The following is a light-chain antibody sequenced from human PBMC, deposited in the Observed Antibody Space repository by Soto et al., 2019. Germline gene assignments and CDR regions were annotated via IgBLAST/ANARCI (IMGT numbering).Light chain of an antibody. J-gene: IGKJ1*01. Sequence: EIQLTQSPATLSASVGDRVTITCRASQSISSWLAWYQQKPGRAPKLLIYKASSLETGVPARFSGSGSGTEFTLIISSLEPEDFASYYCQQYGSSPPWTFGQGTKVEIK. CDR3: QQYGSSPPWT. CDR1: QSISSW. V-gene: IGKV1-5*03. CDR2: KAS.